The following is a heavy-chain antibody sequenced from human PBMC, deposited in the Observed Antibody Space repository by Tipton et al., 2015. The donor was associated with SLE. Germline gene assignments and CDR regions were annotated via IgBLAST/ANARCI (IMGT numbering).Heavy chain of an antibody. J-gene: IGHJ5*02. V-gene: IGHV4-59*01. CDR2: IYYSGST. D-gene: IGHD2-2*01. Sequence: PGLVKPSETLSLTCTVSGGSISSYYWSWIRQPPGKGLQWIGYIYYSGSTNYNPSLKSRVTISVDTSRNQFFLKLSSVTAADTALYYCARAKRSSTTWGYWFDPWGQGTLATVSS. CDR3: ARAKRSSTTWGYWFDP. CDR1: GGSISSYY.